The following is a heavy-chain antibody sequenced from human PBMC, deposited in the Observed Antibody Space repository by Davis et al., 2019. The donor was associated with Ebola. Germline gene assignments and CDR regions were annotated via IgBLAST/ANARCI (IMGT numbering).Heavy chain of an antibody. D-gene: IGHD3-22*01. CDR3: ARDDSSAYAFDS. Sequence: MPSETLSLTCTVSGGSIGNYYWSWIRQSPGKGLEWVGYIHYSGATNYNPSLKSRVTLSVDTSKNQFSLRLNSVTAADTAVYYRARDDSSAYAFDSWGQGTLVTVSS. V-gene: IGHV4-59*01. CDR1: GGSIGNYY. J-gene: IGHJ4*02. CDR2: IHYSGAT.